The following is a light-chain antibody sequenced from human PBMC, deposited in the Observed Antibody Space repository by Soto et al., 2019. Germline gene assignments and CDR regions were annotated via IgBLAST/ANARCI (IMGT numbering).Light chain of an antibody. CDR3: GTWDSRLSAVV. CDR1: SSNIGDNY. V-gene: IGLV1-51*01. Sequence: QSVLTQPPSVSAAPGQKVTISCSGSSSNIGDNYVSWYQQVPGTAPKLLMYDDNKRPSGIPDRISGSKSGTSATLGITGLQTGDEADYYCGTWDSRLSAVVFGGGTKVTVL. J-gene: IGLJ2*01. CDR2: DDN.